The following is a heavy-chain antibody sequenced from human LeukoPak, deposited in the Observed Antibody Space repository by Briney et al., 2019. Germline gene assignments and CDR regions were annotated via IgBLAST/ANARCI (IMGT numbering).Heavy chain of an antibody. J-gene: IGHJ4*02. D-gene: IGHD6-13*01. V-gene: IGHV3-21*01. CDR1: GFTFSSYS. CDR3: ARQSDSSSWYGGRPGDY. CDR2: ISSSSSYI. Sequence: TGGSLRLSCAASGFTFSSYSMNWVRQAPGKGLEWVSSISSSSSYIYYADSVKGRFTISRDNAKNSLYLQMDSLRAEDTAVYYCARQSDSSSWYGGRPGDYWGQGTLVTVSS.